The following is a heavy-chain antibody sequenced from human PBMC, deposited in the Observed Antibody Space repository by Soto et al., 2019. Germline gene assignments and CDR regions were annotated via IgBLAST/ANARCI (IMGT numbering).Heavy chain of an antibody. V-gene: IGHV3-30-3*01. J-gene: IGHJ4*02. CDR1: GFTFSSYA. D-gene: IGHD3-22*01. CDR3: TRVRDSNDY. Sequence: GGSLRLSCAASGFTFSSYAMHWVRQAPGKGLEWVAVISYDGSNKYYADSVKGRFTISRDNSKNSLYLQMNSLRAEDTAVYYCTRVRDSNDYWGQGTLVTVSS. CDR2: ISYDGSNK.